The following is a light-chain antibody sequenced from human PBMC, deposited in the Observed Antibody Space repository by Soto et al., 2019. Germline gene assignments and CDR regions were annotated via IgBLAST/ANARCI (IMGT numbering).Light chain of an antibody. Sequence: DIQMTQSPSPLSASVGDRVTITCRESQGIYSYLNLYQQKPGKAPKLLIYAASNLQSGVPSRFSGSGSGTDFTLTISSLQPEDFASYYCQHSFTAPWTFGQGTKVDIK. CDR1: QGIYSY. V-gene: IGKV1-39*01. CDR3: QHSFTAPWT. CDR2: AAS. J-gene: IGKJ1*01.